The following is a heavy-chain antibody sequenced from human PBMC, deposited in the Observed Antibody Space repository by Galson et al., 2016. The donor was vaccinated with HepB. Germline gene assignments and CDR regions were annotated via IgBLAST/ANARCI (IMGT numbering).Heavy chain of an antibody. V-gene: IGHV3-30-3*01. D-gene: IGHD2-2*01. J-gene: IGHJ4*02. CDR2: VSRDASIT. Sequence: SLRLSCAASGFSFSSYAVHWVRQAPGKGLEWVAVVSRDASITYYAKSMKGRFTISRDNSMNTLYLQMINLRDDDTGVYFCVRELTSHFELDYWGQGALVIVSS. CDR3: VRELTSHFELDY. CDR1: GFSFSSYA.